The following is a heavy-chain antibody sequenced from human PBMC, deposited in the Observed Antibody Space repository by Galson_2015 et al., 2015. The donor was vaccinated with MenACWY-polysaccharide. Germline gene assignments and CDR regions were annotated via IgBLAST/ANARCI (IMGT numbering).Heavy chain of an antibody. J-gene: IGHJ3*02. D-gene: IGHD1-26*01. Sequence: SLRLSCAASGFTFSNYAMSWVRQAPGEGLEWVSAIRGSDDSTYYADSVKGRFTISRDTSKTTLYLQLSSLRAEDTAVYYCAKGREQTLYDAFDIWGQGTMVTVSS. CDR2: IRGSDDST. CDR3: AKGREQTLYDAFDI. V-gene: IGHV3-23*01. CDR1: GFTFSNYA.